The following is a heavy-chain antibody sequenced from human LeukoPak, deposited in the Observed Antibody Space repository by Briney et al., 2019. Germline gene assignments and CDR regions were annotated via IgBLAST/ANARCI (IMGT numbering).Heavy chain of an antibody. CDR3: ARDVGHYDFWSGYSSFDY. J-gene: IGHJ4*02. V-gene: IGHV3-74*01. D-gene: IGHD3-3*01. Sequence: GGSLRLSCAASGFTFSSYWMHWVRQAPGKGLVWVSRINSDGSSTSYADSVKGRFTISRDNAKSTLYLQMNSLRAEDTAVYYCARDVGHYDFWSGYSSFDYWGQGTLVTVSS. CDR2: INSDGSST. CDR1: GFTFSSYW.